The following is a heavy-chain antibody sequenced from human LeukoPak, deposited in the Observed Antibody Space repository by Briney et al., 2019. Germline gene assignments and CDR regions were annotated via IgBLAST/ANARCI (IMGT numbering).Heavy chain of an antibody. J-gene: IGHJ6*02. CDR1: GGSISSYY. CDR3: ARGRVGSTNPSYYGMDV. D-gene: IGHD1-26*01. Sequence: PSETLSLTCTVSGGSISSYYWSWIRQPPGKGLEWIGDIYYSGSTNYNPSLKSRVTISVDTSKNQFSLKLSSVTAADTAVYYCARGRVGSTNPSYYGMDVWGQGTTVTVSS. V-gene: IGHV4-59*01. CDR2: IYYSGST.